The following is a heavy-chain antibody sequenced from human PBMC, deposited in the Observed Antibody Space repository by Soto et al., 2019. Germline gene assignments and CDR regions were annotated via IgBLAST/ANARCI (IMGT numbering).Heavy chain of an antibody. V-gene: IGHV4-31*03. CDR3: ARDRGFGMDV. J-gene: IGHJ6*02. Sequence: QVQLQESGPGLVKPSQTLSLTCTVSGDSISSGNYYWNWIRQHPGKGLEWIGYIYNSGTIRYHPSLSLKSRISIPGDTSKNQFSLNLISVPAAATAVYYCARDRGFGMDVWGQGTSVTASS. CDR2: IYNSGTI. CDR1: GDSISSGNYY.